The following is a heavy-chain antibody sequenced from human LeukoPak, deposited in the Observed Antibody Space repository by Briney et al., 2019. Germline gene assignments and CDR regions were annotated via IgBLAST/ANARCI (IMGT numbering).Heavy chain of an antibody. CDR1: GGSVSDYY. J-gene: IGHJ4*02. CDR2: IYYTGST. Sequence: PSETLSLTCTISGGSVSDYYWSWIRQSSGKGLEWIGYIYYTGSTTYNPSLKSRVTMSADTSKNQFSLKLSSVTAADTAVYYCARDRYYYGSGSPDRLDYWGQGTLVTVSS. CDR3: ARDRYYYGSGSPDRLDY. V-gene: IGHV4-59*02. D-gene: IGHD3-10*01.